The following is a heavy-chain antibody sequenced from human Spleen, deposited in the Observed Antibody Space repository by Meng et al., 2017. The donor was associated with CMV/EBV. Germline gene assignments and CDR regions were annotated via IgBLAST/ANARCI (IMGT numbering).Heavy chain of an antibody. J-gene: IGHJ6*02. V-gene: IGHV4-39*07. Sequence: SETLSLTCTVPGGSISSSSYYWGWIRQPPGKGLEWIGSIYYSGSTYYNPSRKSRVTISVDTSKNQFSLKLSSVTAADTAVYYCARGRVAARVTGYYYYYGMDVWGQGTTVTVSS. CDR3: ARGRVAARVTGYYYYYGMDV. CDR2: IYYSGST. D-gene: IGHD6-6*01. CDR1: GGSISSSSYY.